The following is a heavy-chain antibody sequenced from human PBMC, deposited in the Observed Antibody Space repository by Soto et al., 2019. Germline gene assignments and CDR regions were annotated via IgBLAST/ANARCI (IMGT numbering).Heavy chain of an antibody. CDR1: GGSVSSGSYY. V-gene: IGHV4-61*01. CDR3: ARGIEGWYQGRYYYGRDV. D-gene: IGHD6-19*01. Sequence: QVQLQESGPGLVKPSETLSLTCTVSGGSVSSGSYYWRWIRQPPGKGLECIGYIDYSGSTNYNPSLKSRVTIAVDTSKNQFSLKRSSLTAADTAVYYCARGIEGWYQGRYYYGRDVWGQGTTVTVSS. J-gene: IGHJ6*02. CDR2: IDYSGST.